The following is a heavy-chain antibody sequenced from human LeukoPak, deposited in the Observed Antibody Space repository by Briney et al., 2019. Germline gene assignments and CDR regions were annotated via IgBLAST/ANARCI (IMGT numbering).Heavy chain of an antibody. D-gene: IGHD6-19*01. CDR3: ATSVRGNLGNSGFP. CDR2: INPKRGDT. CDR1: GYTFTDYF. J-gene: IGHJ5*02. V-gene: IGHV1-2*02. Sequence: ASVKVSCKASGYTFTDYFVHWVRQAPGQGLEWMGWINPKRGDTEYSQNFQARVTVTRDTSISTAYMELSSLNPDDTAMYYCATSVRGNLGNSGFPWGQGTLVTVSS.